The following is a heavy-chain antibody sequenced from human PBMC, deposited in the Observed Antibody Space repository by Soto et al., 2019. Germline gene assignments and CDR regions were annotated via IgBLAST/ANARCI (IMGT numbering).Heavy chain of an antibody. CDR1: GFTFSDYY. CDR2: ITRSGDIM. D-gene: IGHD2-2*01. V-gene: IGHV3-11*01. Sequence: QVQLVESGGGLVQPGGSLRLSCAASGFTFSDYYMSWVRQAPGKGLECISYITRSGDIMYYADSVKGRFTISRDNAKNSLYLQMNSLGADDTAVYYCARGHQYFNPWGQGTLVTVSS. J-gene: IGHJ1*01. CDR3: ARGHQYFNP.